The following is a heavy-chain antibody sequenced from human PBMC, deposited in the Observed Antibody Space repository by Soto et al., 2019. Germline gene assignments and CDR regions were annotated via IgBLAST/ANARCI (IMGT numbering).Heavy chain of an antibody. CDR3: GKALGEYSGNSLNS. D-gene: IGHD1-26*01. Sequence: EVHLVESGGGLVQPGRSLRLSCAASGFTFDEYAMHWVRQAPGKGLEWVSGMSWNSGTLDYAESVKGRFTISSDNAKKSLYMQMNSRRAEDTSLCYCGKALGEYSGNSLNSWGQGNLVSVSS. CDR2: MSWNSGTL. CDR1: GFTFDEYA. J-gene: IGHJ4*02. V-gene: IGHV3-9*01.